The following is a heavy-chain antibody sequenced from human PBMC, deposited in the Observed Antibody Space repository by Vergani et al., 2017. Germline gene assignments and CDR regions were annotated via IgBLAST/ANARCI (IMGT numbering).Heavy chain of an antibody. CDR3: ARVQELYDFWSGYRVRYYYYMDV. V-gene: IGHV1-46*01. Sequence: QVQLVQSGAEVKKPGASVKVSCKASGYTFTSYYMHWVRQAPGQGLEWMGIINPSGGSTSYAQKFQGRVTMTRDTSKNQFSLKLSSVTAADTAVYYCARVQELYDFWSGYRVRYYYYMDVWGKGTTVTVSS. J-gene: IGHJ6*03. D-gene: IGHD3-3*01. CDR1: GYTFTSYY. CDR2: INPSGGST.